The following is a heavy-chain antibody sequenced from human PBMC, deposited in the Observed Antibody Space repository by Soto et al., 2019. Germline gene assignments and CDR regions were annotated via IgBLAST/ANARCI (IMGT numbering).Heavy chain of an antibody. J-gene: IGHJ6*02. CDR2: IYYSGST. CDR1: GGSISSGGYY. V-gene: IGHV4-31*03. CDR3: ARGPRGYSYGPGWFYYYGMDV. D-gene: IGHD5-18*01. Sequence: QVQLQESGPGLVKPSQTLSLTCTVSGGSISSGGYYWSWIRQHPGKGLEWIGYIYYSGSTYYNPSLKSRVTISVDTSKNQFSLKLSSVTAADTAVDYCARGPRGYSYGPGWFYYYGMDVLGQGPTVTVSS.